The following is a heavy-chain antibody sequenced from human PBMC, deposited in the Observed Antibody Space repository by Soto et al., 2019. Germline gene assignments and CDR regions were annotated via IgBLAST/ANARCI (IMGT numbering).Heavy chain of an antibody. J-gene: IGHJ6*02. Sequence: QVQLVQSGAEVKKPGSSVKVSCKASGGTFSSYAISWVRQAPGQGREWMGGIIPIFGTANYAQKFQGRVTINTDESTSTVHMDLSSRRSEDTAVYYCARGPCYYDSSGYWPYYYYGMDVWGQGTPVNLSS. CDR3: ARGPCYYDSSGYWPYYYYGMDV. CDR2: IIPIFGTA. V-gene: IGHV1-69*01. CDR1: GGTFSSYA. D-gene: IGHD3-22*01.